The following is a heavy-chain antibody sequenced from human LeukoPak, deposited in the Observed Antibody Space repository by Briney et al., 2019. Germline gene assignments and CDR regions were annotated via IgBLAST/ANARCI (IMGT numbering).Heavy chain of an antibody. CDR3: ARFVAARGRAFDI. Sequence: SETLSRTCAVYGGSFSGYYWSWIRQPPGKGLEWIGEINHSGSTNYNPSLKSRVTISVDTSKNQFSLKLSSVTAADTAVYYCARFVAARGRAFDIWGQGTMVTVSS. V-gene: IGHV4-34*01. CDR1: GGSFSGYY. D-gene: IGHD6-6*01. CDR2: INHSGST. J-gene: IGHJ3*02.